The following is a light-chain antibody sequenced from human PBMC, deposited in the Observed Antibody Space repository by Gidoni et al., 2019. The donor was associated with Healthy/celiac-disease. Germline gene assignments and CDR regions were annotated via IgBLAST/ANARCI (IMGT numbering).Light chain of an antibody. Sequence: DIQMTQSPSSPSASVGDRVTITCRASQSISSYLNWYQQKPGKTPKLLIYAASSLQSGVPSRFSGSGSGTDFTLTISSLQPEDFATYYCQQSYSTLLTFGGGTKVEIK. J-gene: IGKJ4*01. CDR1: QSISSY. CDR2: AAS. V-gene: IGKV1-39*01. CDR3: QQSYSTLLT.